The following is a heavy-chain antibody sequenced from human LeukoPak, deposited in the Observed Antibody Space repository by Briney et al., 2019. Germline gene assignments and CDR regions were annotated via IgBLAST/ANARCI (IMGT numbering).Heavy chain of an antibody. CDR1: GYTFTSYG. CDR3: ARAGLPEYYYYMDV. J-gene: IGHJ6*03. V-gene: IGHV1-46*01. CDR2: INPSGSST. D-gene: IGHD5-12*01. Sequence: ASVKISCKASGYTFTSYGISWVRQAPGQGLEWMGIINPSGSSTSYTQKFQGRVSMTRDTSTSTVYMELSSLRSEDTAVYYCARAGLPEYYYYMDVWGKGTTVTVSS.